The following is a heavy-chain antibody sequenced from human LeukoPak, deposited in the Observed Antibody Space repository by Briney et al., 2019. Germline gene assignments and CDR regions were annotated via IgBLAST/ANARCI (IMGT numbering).Heavy chain of an antibody. CDR2: ISAYNGNT. V-gene: IGHV1-18*01. D-gene: IGHD6-19*01. CDR1: GYTFTSYG. Sequence: ASVKASCKASGYTFTSYGISWVRQAPGQGLEWMGWISAYNGNTNYAQKLQGRVTMTTDTSTSTAYMELRSLRSDDTAVYYCARHSSGWTFFDYWGQGTLVTVSS. CDR3: ARHSSGWTFFDY. J-gene: IGHJ4*02.